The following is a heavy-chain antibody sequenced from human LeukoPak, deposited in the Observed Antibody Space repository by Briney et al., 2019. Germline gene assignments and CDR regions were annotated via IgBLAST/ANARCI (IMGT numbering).Heavy chain of an antibody. J-gene: IGHJ3*02. Sequence: SETLSLTCTVSGGSISSSSYHWGWIRQPPGKGLEWIGSIYYSGSTYYNPSLKSRVTISVDTSKNQFSLKLSSVTAADTAVYYCANGYYPSIWGQGTMVTVSS. CDR3: ANGYYPSI. CDR1: GGSISSSSYH. V-gene: IGHV4-39*01. CDR2: IYYSGST. D-gene: IGHD3-22*01.